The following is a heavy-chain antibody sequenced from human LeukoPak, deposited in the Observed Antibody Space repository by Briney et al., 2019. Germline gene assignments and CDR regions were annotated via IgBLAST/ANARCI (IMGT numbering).Heavy chain of an antibody. V-gene: IGHV3-48*01. Sequence: PGGSLRLSCAASGFTFSSYSMNWVRQAPGKGLEWVSYISSSSSTIYYADSVKGRFTISRDNAKNSLYLQMNSLRAEDTAVYYCARDLSPTYDRSGYYSFDYWGQGTLVTVSS. J-gene: IGHJ4*02. CDR3: ARDLSPTYDRSGYYSFDY. CDR1: GFTFSSYS. D-gene: IGHD3-22*01. CDR2: ISSSSSTI.